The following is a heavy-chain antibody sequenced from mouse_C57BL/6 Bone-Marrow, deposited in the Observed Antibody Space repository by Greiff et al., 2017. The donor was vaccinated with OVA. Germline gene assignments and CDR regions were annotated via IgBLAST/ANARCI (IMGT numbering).Heavy chain of an antibody. V-gene: IGHV1-72*01. D-gene: IGHD2-1*01. CDR3: AREVGYYGNYVLYALDY. CDR1: GYTFTSYW. Sequence: VQLQQPGAELVKPGASVKLSCKASGYTFTSYWMHWVKRRPGRGLEWIGRIDPNSGGTKYNEKFKSKATLTVDKPSSTAYMQLSSLTSEDSAVYYCAREVGYYGNYVLYALDYWGQGTSVTVSS. J-gene: IGHJ4*01. CDR2: IDPNSGGT.